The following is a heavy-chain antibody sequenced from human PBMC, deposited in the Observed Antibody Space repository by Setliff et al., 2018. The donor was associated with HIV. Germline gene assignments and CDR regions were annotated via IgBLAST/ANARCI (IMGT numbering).Heavy chain of an antibody. D-gene: IGHD5-18*01. V-gene: IGHV1-2*06. CDR1: GYKFTGHH. Sequence: ASVKVSCKASGYKFTGHHIQWMRQAPGQGLEWMGRINPNTDDTKYAEKFQGRVTMTRETSISTAYMELSRLRSDDTAVYYCARLRYTTMGGLDYWGQGSLVTVSS. CDR2: INPNTDDT. J-gene: IGHJ4*02. CDR3: ARLRYTTMGGLDY.